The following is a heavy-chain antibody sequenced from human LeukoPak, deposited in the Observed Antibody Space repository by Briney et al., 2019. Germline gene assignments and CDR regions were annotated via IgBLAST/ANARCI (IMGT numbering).Heavy chain of an antibody. CDR2: INPSGGST. J-gene: IGHJ4*02. Sequence: GASVKVSCKASGYTFTSYYMHWVRQAPGQGLEWMGIINPSGGSTSYAQKFQGRVTMTRDMSTSTVYMELSSLRSEDTAVYYCARGKGYYDSSGYPPGGYFDYWGQGTLVTVSS. CDR1: GYTFTSYY. CDR3: ARGKGYYDSSGYPPGGYFDY. V-gene: IGHV1-46*01. D-gene: IGHD3-22*01.